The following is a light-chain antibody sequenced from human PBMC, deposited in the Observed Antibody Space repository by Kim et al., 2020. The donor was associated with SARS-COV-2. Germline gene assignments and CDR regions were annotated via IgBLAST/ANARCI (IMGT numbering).Light chain of an antibody. V-gene: IGKV1-39*01. J-gene: IGKJ1*01. CDR1: QTISGY. Sequence: ASDADRVTITCRASQTISGYLNWYQQKPGKAPKVLIYSASSLQTGVPSRFSGSGFGTEFTLTISSLQPEDFATYYCQQGFTTPRTFGQGTKVDIK. CDR2: SAS. CDR3: QQGFTTPRT.